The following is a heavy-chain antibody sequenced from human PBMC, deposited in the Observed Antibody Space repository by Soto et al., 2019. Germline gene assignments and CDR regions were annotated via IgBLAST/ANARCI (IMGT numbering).Heavy chain of an antibody. CDR1: GYTFTSYA. J-gene: IGHJ5*02. CDR3: ASRMAWGPYNWFDP. Sequence: GASVNASCKASGYTFTSYAISWVRQAPGQGLEWMGGIIPIFGTANYAQKFQGRVTITADESTSTAYMELSSLRSEDTAVYYCASRMAWGPYNWFDPWGQGTLVTVSS. V-gene: IGHV1-69*13. D-gene: IGHD3-10*01. CDR2: IIPIFGTA.